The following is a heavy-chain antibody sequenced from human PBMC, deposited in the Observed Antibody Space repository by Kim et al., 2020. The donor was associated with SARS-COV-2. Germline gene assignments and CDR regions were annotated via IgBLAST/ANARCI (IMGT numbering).Heavy chain of an antibody. V-gene: IGHV1-18*01. D-gene: IGHD3-9*01. CDR3: ARSAVRYFDWLGY. Sequence: SAQKLPGRVTMTTDTSTSTAYMELRSLRSDDTAVYYCARSAVRYFDWLGYWGQGTLVTVSS. J-gene: IGHJ4*02.